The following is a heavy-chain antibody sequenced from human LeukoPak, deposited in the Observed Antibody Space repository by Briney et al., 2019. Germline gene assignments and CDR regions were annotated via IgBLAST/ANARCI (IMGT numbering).Heavy chain of an antibody. V-gene: IGHV4-39*02. CDR2: VYYSGST. CDR1: GGSISSSTYY. CDR3: ARGSYDVLTGYSTLGEY. D-gene: IGHD3-9*01. J-gene: IGHJ4*02. Sequence: KPSETRSLTCTVSGGSISSSTYYWGWIPQPPRKGLEWVGPVYYSGSTYYNPSLKSRVTISVDTSKRHFSLKLTSVTAADTAVYYCARGSYDVLTGYSTLGEYWGQGTLVTVSS.